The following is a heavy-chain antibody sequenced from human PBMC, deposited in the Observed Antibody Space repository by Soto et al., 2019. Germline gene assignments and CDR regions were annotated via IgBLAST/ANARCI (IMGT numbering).Heavy chain of an antibody. CDR3: ARAIWYSSSTGFDP. V-gene: IGHV3-30-3*01. D-gene: IGHD6-6*01. Sequence: GGSPRLSCAASGFTFSSYAMHWVRQAPGKGLEWVAVISYDGSNKYYADSVKGRFTISRDNSKNTLYLQMNSLRAEDTAVYYCARAIWYSSSTGFDPWGQGTLVTVSS. CDR2: ISYDGSNK. J-gene: IGHJ5*02. CDR1: GFTFSSYA.